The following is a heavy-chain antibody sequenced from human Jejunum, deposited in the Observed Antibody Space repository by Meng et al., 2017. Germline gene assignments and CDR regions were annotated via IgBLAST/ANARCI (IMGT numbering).Heavy chain of an antibody. J-gene: IGHJ5*02. CDR1: GGSSSNNNY. CDR3: AKNGYCSGGRCSSGTSFDP. D-gene: IGHD2-15*01. V-gene: IGHV4-4*02. Sequence: WGTGVVKPSGTLSLSGAGSGGSSSNNNYLSLVRQPPGKGLEWIGEISDGGSTSYNPSLKNRVTISIDKSKSQFSLKLSSVTAADTAVYFCAKNGYCSGGRCSSGTSFDPWGQGTLVTVSS. CDR2: ISDGGST.